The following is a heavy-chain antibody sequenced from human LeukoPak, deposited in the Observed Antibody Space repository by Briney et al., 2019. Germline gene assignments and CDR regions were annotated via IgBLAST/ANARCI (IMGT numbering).Heavy chain of an antibody. Sequence: SVKVSCKASGGTFSSYGISWVRQAPGQGLEWMGGIIPMLGTGNYAQKFQGRVTITTDESTSTAYMELSSLRSEDTAVYYCARGARYSSSSVLPAYYYMDVWGKGTTVTVSS. CDR2: IIPMLGTG. CDR1: GGTFSSYG. D-gene: IGHD6-6*01. V-gene: IGHV1-69*05. CDR3: ARGARYSSSSVLPAYYYMDV. J-gene: IGHJ6*03.